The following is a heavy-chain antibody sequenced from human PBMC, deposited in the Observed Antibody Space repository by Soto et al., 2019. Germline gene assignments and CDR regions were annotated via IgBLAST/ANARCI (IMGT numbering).Heavy chain of an antibody. V-gene: IGHV1-2*02. CDR3: ARKGYGVAFDA. CDR1: GYIFTDYY. CDR2: INPATGAT. D-gene: IGHD5-18*01. Sequence: GASVKVSCKASGYIFTDYYLHWVRQAPGQGLEWMGWINPATGATNYKQNFEGRLSLTRDTSKSTGFMDLSRLKSDDSATYYCARKGYGVAFDAWAQGTLVTVSS. J-gene: IGHJ3*01.